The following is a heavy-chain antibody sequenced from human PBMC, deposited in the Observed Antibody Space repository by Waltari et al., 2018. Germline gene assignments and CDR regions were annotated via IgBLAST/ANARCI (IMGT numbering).Heavy chain of an antibody. CDR2: IYAGSGGT. Sequence: EVQLVESGGGLIQPGASLRLSCAASGFSLKNHYMSWVRQAPGKGLQWVSVIYAGSGGTFYAESVKGRFTISRDNSENTLYLDLDRLTPEDTAVYYCARAGLGSPSQWLQSLDSWGRGTLVTVSS. J-gene: IGHJ4*02. CDR1: GFSLKNHY. CDR3: ARAGLGSPSQWLQSLDS. D-gene: IGHD5-12*01. V-gene: IGHV3-53*01.